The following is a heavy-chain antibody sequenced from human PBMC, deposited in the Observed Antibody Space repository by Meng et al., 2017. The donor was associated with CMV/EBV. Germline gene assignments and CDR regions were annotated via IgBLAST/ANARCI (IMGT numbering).Heavy chain of an antibody. CDR2: IIPIFGTA. V-gene: IGHV1-69*05. CDR1: GGTFSSYA. Sequence: GGSLRLSCKASGGTFSSYAISWVRQAPGQGLEWMGGIIPIFGTANYAQKFQGRVTITTDESTSTAYMELSSLRSEDTAVYYCARGEITIFGVGNDAFDIWGQGTMVTVSS. D-gene: IGHD3-3*01. CDR3: ARGEITIFGVGNDAFDI. J-gene: IGHJ3*02.